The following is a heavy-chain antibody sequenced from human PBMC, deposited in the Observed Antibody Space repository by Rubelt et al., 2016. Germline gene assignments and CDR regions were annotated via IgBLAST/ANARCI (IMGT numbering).Heavy chain of an antibody. CDR3: TGRKLWFGDGFDY. CDR2: INPNSGGT. CDR1: GYTFTSYY. Sequence: QVQLVQSGAEVQKPGASVKVSCQASGYTFTSYYMHWVRQAPGQGLEWMGRINPNSGGTNYAQNFQGRGTMPRETSMRTAYMCLRRLRSDDTAVYYCTGRKLWFGDGFDYWGQGSLVTVSS. D-gene: IGHD3-10*01. V-gene: IGHV1-2*06. J-gene: IGHJ4*02.